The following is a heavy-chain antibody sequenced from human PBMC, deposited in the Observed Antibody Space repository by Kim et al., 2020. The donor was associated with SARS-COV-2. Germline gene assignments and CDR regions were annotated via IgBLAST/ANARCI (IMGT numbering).Heavy chain of an antibody. V-gene: IGHV3-48*02. CDR2: ICFSSANI. CDR3: ARDTHSSGWDFDY. D-gene: IGHD6-19*01. J-gene: IGHJ4*02. CDR1: GFSFNNYG. Sequence: GGSLRLSCAASGFSFNNYGMNWVRQAPGRGLEWLSFICFSSANIYYADSVKGRFTISRDNAKNLLFLQMSSLRDEDTAVYFCARDTHSSGWDFDYWGQGTLVTVSS.